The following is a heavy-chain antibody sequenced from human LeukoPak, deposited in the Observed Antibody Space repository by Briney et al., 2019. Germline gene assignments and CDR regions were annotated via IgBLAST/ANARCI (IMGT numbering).Heavy chain of an antibody. V-gene: IGHV3-23*01. J-gene: IGHJ4*02. CDR2: ISGSGGST. Sequence: PGGSLRLSCAASGFTFSSYAMSWVRQAPGKGLEWGSAISGSGGSTYYADSVKGRFTISRDNSKNTLYLQMNSLRAEDTAVYYCAKDQYYYDSSGYYYFDYWGQGTLVTVSS. CDR3: AKDQYYYDSSGYYYFDY. D-gene: IGHD3-22*01. CDR1: GFTFSSYA.